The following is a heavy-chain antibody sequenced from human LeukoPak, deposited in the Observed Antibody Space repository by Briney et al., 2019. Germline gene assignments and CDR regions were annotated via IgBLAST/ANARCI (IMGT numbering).Heavy chain of an antibody. CDR2: ISWDGGST. Sequence: GGSLRLSCAASGFTFDVYTMHWVRQAPGKGLEWVSLISWDGGSTNYADSVKGRFTISRDNAKNSLYLQMNSLRAEDTAVYYCAREEGTYSSSDYFDYWGQGTLVTVSS. D-gene: IGHD6-6*01. CDR3: AREEGTYSSSDYFDY. J-gene: IGHJ4*02. CDR1: GFTFDVYT. V-gene: IGHV3-43*01.